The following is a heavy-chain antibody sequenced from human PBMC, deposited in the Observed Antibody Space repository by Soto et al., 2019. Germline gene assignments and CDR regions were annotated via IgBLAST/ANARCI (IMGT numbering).Heavy chain of an antibody. CDR3: ARDNCGGDCYHFDY. J-gene: IGHJ4*02. D-gene: IGHD2-21*02. CDR2: IYYSGST. V-gene: IGHV4-61*01. CDR1: GGPVSSGSYY. Sequence: SETLSLTCTVSGGPVSSGSYYWSWIRQPPGKGLEWIGYIYYSGSTNYNPSLKSRVTISVDTSKNQFSLKLSSVTAADTAVYYCARDNCGGDCYHFDYWGQGTLVTVS.